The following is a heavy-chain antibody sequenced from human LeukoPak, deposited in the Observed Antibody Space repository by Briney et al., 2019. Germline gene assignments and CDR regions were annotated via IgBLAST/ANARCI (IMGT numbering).Heavy chain of an antibody. CDR2: ISGSGGST. V-gene: IGHV3-23*01. D-gene: IGHD6-19*01. Sequence: PGGTLRLSCAASGFTFSSYGMSWVRQAPGKGLEWVSAISGSGGSTYYADSVKGRFTISRDNSKNTLYLQMNSLRAEDTAVYYCVQDGVGSGWYFDYWGQGTLVTVSS. J-gene: IGHJ4*02. CDR3: VQDGVGSGWYFDY. CDR1: GFTFSSYG.